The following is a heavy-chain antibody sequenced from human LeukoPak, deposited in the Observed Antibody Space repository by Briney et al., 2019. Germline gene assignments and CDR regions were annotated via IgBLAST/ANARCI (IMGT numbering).Heavy chain of an antibody. J-gene: IGHJ5*02. CDR3: ARAESSIWYYLNWFDP. CDR1: GGSISSYY. Sequence: SETLSLTCTVSGGSISSYYWSWIRQPPGKGLEWIGYIYYSGSTYYNPSLKSRGTISVDTSKNQFSLKLSSVTAADTAVYYCARAESSIWYYLNWFDPWGQGTLVTVSS. V-gene: IGHV4-59*12. CDR2: IYYSGST. D-gene: IGHD6-13*01.